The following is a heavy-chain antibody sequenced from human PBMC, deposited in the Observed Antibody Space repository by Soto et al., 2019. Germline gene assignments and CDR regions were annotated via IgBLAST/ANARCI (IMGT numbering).Heavy chain of an antibody. CDR3: ARVDYYHDTSGFYIDY. D-gene: IGHD3-22*01. CDR2: INPSGGST. Sequence: GASVKVSCKASGYTFTSYYMHGVRKAPGQGLEWMGIINPSGGSTSYAQKFQGRVTMTRDTSTRTVYMELSSLRSEDTAVYYCARVDYYHDTSGFYIDYWGQGARVTVSS. J-gene: IGHJ4*02. V-gene: IGHV1-46*01. CDR1: GYTFTSYY.